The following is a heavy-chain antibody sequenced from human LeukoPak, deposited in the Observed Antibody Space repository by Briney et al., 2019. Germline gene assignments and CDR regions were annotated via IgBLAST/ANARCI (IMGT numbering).Heavy chain of an antibody. D-gene: IGHD2/OR15-2a*01. CDR3: AKDGTSYYYIYY. Sequence: GGSLRLSCAASGFTFNNYGMHWVRQAPGKGLEWLAFIRYDGSNTYYADSVKGRFAVSRDDSKNTLYLQMNSLRGDDTAVYYCAKDGTSYYYIYYWGQGTLVTVSS. V-gene: IGHV3-30*02. J-gene: IGHJ4*02. CDR2: IRYDGSNT. CDR1: GFTFNNYG.